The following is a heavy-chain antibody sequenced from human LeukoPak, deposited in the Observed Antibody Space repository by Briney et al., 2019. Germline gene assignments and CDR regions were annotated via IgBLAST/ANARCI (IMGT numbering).Heavy chain of an antibody. D-gene: IGHD6-13*01. V-gene: IGHV4-39*01. J-gene: IGHJ4*02. CDR2: IYYSGST. CDR1: GGSISSYY. CDR3: AELSYSSSSQGDY. Sequence: SETLSLTCTVSGGSISSYYWGWIRQPPGKGLEWIGSIYYSGSTYYNPSLKSRVTISVDTSKNQFSLKLSSVTAADTAVYYCAELSYSSSSQGDYWGQGTLVTVSS.